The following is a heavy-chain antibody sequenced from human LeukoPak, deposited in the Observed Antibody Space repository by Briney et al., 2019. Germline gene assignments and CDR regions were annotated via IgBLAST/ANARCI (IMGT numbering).Heavy chain of an antibody. Sequence: SETLSLTCTVSGYSISSGYYWGWIRQPPGKGLEWIGSIYHSGSTYYNPSLKSRVTISVDTSKNQFSLKLSSVTAADTAVYYCARHVLHSSGWYINGMDVWGQGTTVTVSS. J-gene: IGHJ6*02. CDR3: ARHVLHSSGWYINGMDV. D-gene: IGHD6-19*01. CDR2: IYHSGST. CDR1: GYSISSGYY. V-gene: IGHV4-38-2*02.